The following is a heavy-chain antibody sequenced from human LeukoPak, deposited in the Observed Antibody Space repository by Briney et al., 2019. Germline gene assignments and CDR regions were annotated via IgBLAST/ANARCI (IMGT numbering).Heavy chain of an antibody. Sequence: GGSLRLSCAASGFTFSSYAMHWVRQAPGKGLEWVAVISYDGSNKYYADSVKGRFTISRDNSKNTLYLQMNSLRAEDTAVYYCARDSTAARQVPFDYWGQGTLVTVSS. D-gene: IGHD6-6*01. V-gene: IGHV3-30-3*01. CDR2: ISYDGSNK. CDR1: GFTFSSYA. J-gene: IGHJ4*02. CDR3: ARDSTAARQVPFDY.